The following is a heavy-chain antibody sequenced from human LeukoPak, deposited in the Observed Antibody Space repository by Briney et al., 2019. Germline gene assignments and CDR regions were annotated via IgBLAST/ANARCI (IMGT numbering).Heavy chain of an antibody. Sequence: GGSLRLSCAASGFTSSSYAMSWVRQAPGKGLVWVSRINSDGSSTGYADSVKGRFTISRDNAKNTLYLQMNSLRVEDTAVYYCARGELGYCSSTSCYTYNWFDPWGQGTLVTVSS. V-gene: IGHV3-74*01. CDR1: GFTSSSYA. D-gene: IGHD2-2*02. CDR2: INSDGSST. J-gene: IGHJ5*02. CDR3: ARGELGYCSSTSCYTYNWFDP.